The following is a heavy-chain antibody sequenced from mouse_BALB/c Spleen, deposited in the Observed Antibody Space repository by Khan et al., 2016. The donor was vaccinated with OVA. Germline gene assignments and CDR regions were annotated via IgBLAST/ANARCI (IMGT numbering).Heavy chain of an antibody. J-gene: IGHJ4*01. D-gene: IGHD2-10*01. CDR3: ARQPYYHYNIMDY. Sequence: QMQLEESGPGLVAPSQSLSITCTISGFSLTNYGVHWVRQPPGKGLEWLVVIWNDGSTTYNSTLKSRLTISKDNSKNQAFLKMNSLQTDDTAVYFCARQPYYHYNIMDYWGQGTSVTVSS. CDR2: IWNDGST. CDR1: GFSLTNYG. V-gene: IGHV2-6-1*01.